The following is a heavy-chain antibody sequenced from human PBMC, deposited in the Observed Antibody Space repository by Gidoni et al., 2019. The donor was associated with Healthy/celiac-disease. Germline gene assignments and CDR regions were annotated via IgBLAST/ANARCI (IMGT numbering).Heavy chain of an antibody. D-gene: IGHD3-3*01. J-gene: IGHJ6*02. V-gene: IGHV3-21*01. CDR2: ISSSSSYI. Sequence: EVQLVESGGGLVKPEGSLRLSCAASGFTFSSSSMNWVRQAPGKGLEWVSSISSSSSYIYYADSVKGRFTISRDNAKNSLYLQMNSLRAEDTAVYYCARDWITIFGVGNYYYYGMDVWGQGTTVTVSS. CDR3: ARDWITIFGVGNYYYYGMDV. CDR1: GFTFSSSS.